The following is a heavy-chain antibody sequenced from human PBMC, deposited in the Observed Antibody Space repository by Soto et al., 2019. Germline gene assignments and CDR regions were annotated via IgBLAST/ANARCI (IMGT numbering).Heavy chain of an antibody. J-gene: IGHJ6*02. D-gene: IGHD3-3*01. Sequence: QVQLVQSGAEVKKPGSSVKVSCKASGGTFSSYAISWVRQAPGQGLEWMGGIIPIFGTANYAQKFQGRVTITADESTSTAYMELSSLRSEDTAVYYCARNTIFGVVSYYYYGMDVWGQGTTVTVSS. CDR3: ARNTIFGVVSYYYYGMDV. V-gene: IGHV1-69*12. CDR1: GGTFSSYA. CDR2: IIPIFGTA.